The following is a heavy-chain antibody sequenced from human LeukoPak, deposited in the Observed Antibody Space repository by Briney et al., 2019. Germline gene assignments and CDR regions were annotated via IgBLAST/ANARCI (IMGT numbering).Heavy chain of an antibody. CDR3: AKQNGNYSHACDI. CDR2: IKQDGSEK. J-gene: IGHJ3*02. Sequence: GGSLRLSCAASGFTFSSYWMSWVRQAPGKGLEWVTNIKQDGSEKYFVDSVKGRFTISRDNAKNSLYLQMNSLRAEDTAVYYCAKQNGNYSHACDIWGQGTMVTVSS. V-gene: IGHV3-7*05. CDR1: GFTFSSYW. D-gene: IGHD4-11*01.